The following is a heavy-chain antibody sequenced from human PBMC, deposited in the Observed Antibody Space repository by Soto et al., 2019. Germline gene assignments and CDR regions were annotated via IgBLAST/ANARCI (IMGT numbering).Heavy chain of an antibody. D-gene: IGHD6-19*01. V-gene: IGHV1-2*04. J-gene: IGHJ4*02. CDR3: ARGVSSGWTLDY. Sequence: ASVKVSCKXSGYTFTGYYMHWVRQAPGQGLEWMGWINPNSGGTNYAQKFQGWVTMTRDTSISTAYMELSRLRSDDTAVYYCARGVSSGWTLDYWGQGTLVTVSS. CDR2: INPNSGGT. CDR1: GYTFTGYY.